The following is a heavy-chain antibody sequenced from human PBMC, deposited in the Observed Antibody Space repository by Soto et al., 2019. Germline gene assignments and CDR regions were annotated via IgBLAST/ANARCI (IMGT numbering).Heavy chain of an antibody. J-gene: IGHJ5*02. Sequence: TLSLTCTVSGDSISSNNNYWSWIRQPPGEGLEWIGFISYSGTTSYSPSLKSRVAISLDTSKNQFSLSLSSVTAADTAVYYCARGRGYSYGLDPWGQGTLVTVSS. D-gene: IGHD5-18*01. CDR2: ISYSGTT. V-gene: IGHV4-30-4*01. CDR1: GDSISSNNNY. CDR3: ARGRGYSYGLDP.